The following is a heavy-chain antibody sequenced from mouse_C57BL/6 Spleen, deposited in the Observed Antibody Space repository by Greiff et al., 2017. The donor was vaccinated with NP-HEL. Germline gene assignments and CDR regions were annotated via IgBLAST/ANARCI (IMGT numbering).Heavy chain of an antibody. V-gene: IGHV14-1*01. J-gene: IGHJ1*03. Sequence: VQLQQSGAELVRPGASVKLSCTASGFNIKDYYMHWVKQRPEQGLEWIGRIDPEDGDTEYAPKFQGKATMTADKSSSTAYMQLSSLTSEDSAVYYCARNYYGSSWYFDVWGTGTTVTVSS. CDR2: IDPEDGDT. D-gene: IGHD1-1*01. CDR3: ARNYYGSSWYFDV. CDR1: GFNIKDYY.